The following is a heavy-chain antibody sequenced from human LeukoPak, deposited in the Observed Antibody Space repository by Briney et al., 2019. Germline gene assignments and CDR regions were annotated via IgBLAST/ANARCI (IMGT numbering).Heavy chain of an antibody. V-gene: IGHV4-4*07. CDR1: GGSIRGYY. CDR2: IFTIGST. Sequence: KPSETLSLTFTVSGGSIRGYYWSWFRQSARKGLELIGRIFTIGSTSYNPSLKSRVTMSLDTSKNQFSLRLTSVTAADTAVYYCARDESGYYYMDVWDKGTTVTVSS. D-gene: IGHD1-26*01. J-gene: IGHJ6*03. CDR3: ARDESGYYYMDV.